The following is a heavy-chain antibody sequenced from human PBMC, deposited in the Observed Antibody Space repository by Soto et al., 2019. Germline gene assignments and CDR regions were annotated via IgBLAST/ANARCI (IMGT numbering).Heavy chain of an antibody. V-gene: IGHV2-5*02. CDR3: VHTLRWLYCDL. CDR1: GFSLSTSGVG. J-gene: IGHJ2*01. CDR2: IYWDHSE. D-gene: IGHD5-18*01. Sequence: QITLKESAPTLVKPTQTLTLTCTFSGFSLSTSGVGVGWIRQPPGKALEWLALIYWDHSERYSPSLKSRLTIPKDTSKHLVVLTPTTMDPVDTATYFCVHTLRWLYCDLWGRGTLVTVSS.